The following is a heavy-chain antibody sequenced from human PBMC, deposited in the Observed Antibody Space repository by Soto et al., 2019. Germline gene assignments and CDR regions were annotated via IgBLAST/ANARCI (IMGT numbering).Heavy chain of an antibody. CDR1: GGSISGYY. Sequence: PSETLSLSCTVSGGSISGYYWSWIRQPPGKGLEWIGYIYYSGSTSYNPSLKSRLTISVDTSKNQFSLRLTSVTAADTAVYYCAREDSRGYKFFDYWGQGTLVTVSS. V-gene: IGHV4-59*01. J-gene: IGHJ4*02. D-gene: IGHD3-22*01. CDR3: AREDSRGYKFFDY. CDR2: IYYSGST.